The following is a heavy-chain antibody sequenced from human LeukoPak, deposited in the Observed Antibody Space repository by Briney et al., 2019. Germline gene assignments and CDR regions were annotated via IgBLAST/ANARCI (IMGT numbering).Heavy chain of an antibody. J-gene: IGHJ5*02. V-gene: IGHV3-30-3*01. CDR2: ISYDGSNK. Sequence: GRSLRLSCAASGFTFSSYAMHWVRQAPGKGLEWVAVISYDGSNKYYADSVKGRFTISRDNAKNSLYLQMNSLRAEDTAFYYCAKDGEGDYYGSGSWFDPWGQGTLVTVSS. D-gene: IGHD3-10*01. CDR1: GFTFSSYA. CDR3: AKDGEGDYYGSGSWFDP.